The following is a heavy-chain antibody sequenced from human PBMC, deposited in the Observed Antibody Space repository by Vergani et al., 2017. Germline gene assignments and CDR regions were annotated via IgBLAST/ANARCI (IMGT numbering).Heavy chain of an antibody. Sequence: QLQLQESGPGLVTPSETLSLTCTVSGGSISSSSYYWGWIRQPPGKGLEWIGSIYYSGSTYYNPSLKSRVTISVDTSKNQFSLKLSSVTAADTAVYYCARHYDSSGYYRFDYWGQGTLVTVSS. D-gene: IGHD3-22*01. CDR1: GGSISSSSYY. V-gene: IGHV4-39*01. J-gene: IGHJ4*02. CDR2: IYYSGST. CDR3: ARHYDSSGYYRFDY.